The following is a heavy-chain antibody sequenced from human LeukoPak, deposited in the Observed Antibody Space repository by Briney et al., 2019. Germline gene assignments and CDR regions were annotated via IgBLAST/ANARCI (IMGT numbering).Heavy chain of an antibody. V-gene: IGHV4-4*01. CDR2: IYHSGST. D-gene: IGHD6-19*01. CDR3: AREGIAVAGTTYYFDY. CDR1: GGSISSSNW. Sequence: SETLSLTCAVSGGSISSSNWCGWVRQPPGEGLGWIGEIYHSGSTNYNPPLKSRTTISVDKTKQQFFLKLCAVTAADSAVYCRAREGIAVAGTTYYFDYWGQGTLVTVSS. J-gene: IGHJ4*02.